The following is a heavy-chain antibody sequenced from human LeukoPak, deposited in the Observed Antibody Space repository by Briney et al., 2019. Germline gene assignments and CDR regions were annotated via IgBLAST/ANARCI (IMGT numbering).Heavy chain of an antibody. Sequence: SETLSFTCTVSGGSISSSSYYWGWLRQPPGKGLEWIGSIYYSGSTYYNPSLKSRVTISVDTSKNQFSLKLSSVTAADTAVYYCARHDSSGWPNFDYWGQGTLVTVSS. D-gene: IGHD6-19*01. CDR2: IYYSGST. CDR1: GGSISSSSYY. CDR3: ARHDSSGWPNFDY. V-gene: IGHV4-39*01. J-gene: IGHJ4*02.